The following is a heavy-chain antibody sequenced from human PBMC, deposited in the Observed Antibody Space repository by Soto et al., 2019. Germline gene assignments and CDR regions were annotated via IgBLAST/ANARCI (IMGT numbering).Heavy chain of an antibody. J-gene: IGHJ4*02. CDR2: IYYSGST. CDR1: GGSISSYY. Sequence: ETLALTFTFSGGSISSYYWSWIRQPPGKGLEWIGYIYYSGSTNYNPSLKSRVTISVDTSKNQFSLKLSSVTAADTAVYYCARGRYYDSSGYYAPYFDYWGQGTLVTVSS. V-gene: IGHV4-59*01. D-gene: IGHD3-22*01. CDR3: ARGRYYDSSGYYAPYFDY.